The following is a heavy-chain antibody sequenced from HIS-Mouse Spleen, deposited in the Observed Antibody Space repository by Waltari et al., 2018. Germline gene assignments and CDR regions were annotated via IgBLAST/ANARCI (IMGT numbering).Heavy chain of an antibody. CDR1: GYTFTGYY. CDR3: ARENALDAFDI. CDR2: INPNSGGK. J-gene: IGHJ3*02. V-gene: IGHV1-2*02. Sequence: QVQLVQSGAEVKKPGASVKVSCKASGYTFTGYYLNWGRQAPGQGLEWMGMINPNSGGKNYAQKFQGRGTMTRDTANSTAYLELSRLRSDDTAVYYCARENALDAFDIWGQGTMVTVSS.